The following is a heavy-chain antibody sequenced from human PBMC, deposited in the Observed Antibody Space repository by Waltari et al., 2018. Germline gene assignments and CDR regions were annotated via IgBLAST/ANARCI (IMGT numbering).Heavy chain of an antibody. J-gene: IGHJ3*02. Sequence: QLQLQESGPGLVKPSETLSLTCTVSGGSISSSSYYWGWIRQPPGKGLEWIGSIYYSGSTYYNPSLKSRVTISVDTSKNQFSLKLSSVTAADTAVYYCARGRITMVRGVIIAPYPFDIWGQGTMVTVSS. CDR2: IYYSGST. V-gene: IGHV4-39*07. CDR3: ARGRITMVRGVIIAPYPFDI. CDR1: GGSISSSSYY. D-gene: IGHD3-10*01.